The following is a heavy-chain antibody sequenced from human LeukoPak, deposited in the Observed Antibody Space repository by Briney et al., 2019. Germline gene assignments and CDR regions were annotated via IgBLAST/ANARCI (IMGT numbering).Heavy chain of an antibody. CDR1: GFTFSSYA. CDR3: AKVLRYSSSWYNYYYGMDV. J-gene: IGHJ6*02. CDR2: ISGSGGST. V-gene: IGHV3-23*01. D-gene: IGHD6-13*01. Sequence: PGGSLRLSCAASGFTFSSYAMSWVRQAPGKGLEWVSAISGSGGSTYYADSVKGRFTISRDNSKNTLYLQMNSLRAEDTAVYYCAKVLRYSSSWYNYYYGMDVWGQGTTVTVSS.